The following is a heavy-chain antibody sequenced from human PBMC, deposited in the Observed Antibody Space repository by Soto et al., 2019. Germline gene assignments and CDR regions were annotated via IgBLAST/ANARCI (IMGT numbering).Heavy chain of an antibody. CDR1: GDTYSSYA. V-gene: IGHV1-69*01. Sequence: SVKVYCKASGDTYSSYAISWVRQDPGQGLEWMGGIIPIFGTVDYAQKFQGRLTITADESTSTAYMELSSLRSEDTAVYYCARDSRYYDSSGRMGQNNWFDPWGQGTLVTAPQ. D-gene: IGHD3-22*01. CDR2: IIPIFGTV. CDR3: ARDSRYYDSSGRMGQNNWFDP. J-gene: IGHJ5*02.